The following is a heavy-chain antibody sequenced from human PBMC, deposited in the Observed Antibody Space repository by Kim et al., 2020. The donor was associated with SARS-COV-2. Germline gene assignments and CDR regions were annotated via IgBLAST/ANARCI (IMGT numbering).Heavy chain of an antibody. Sequence: SETLSLTCTVSGGSISSGGYYWSWIRQHPGKGLEWIGYIYYSGSTYYNPSLKSRVTISVDTSKNQFSLKLSSVTAADTAVYYCAGIAAAGINKIFDYWGQGTLVTVSS. CDR3: AGIAAAGINKIFDY. J-gene: IGHJ4*02. CDR2: IYYSGST. D-gene: IGHD6-13*01. V-gene: IGHV4-31*03. CDR1: GGSISSGGYY.